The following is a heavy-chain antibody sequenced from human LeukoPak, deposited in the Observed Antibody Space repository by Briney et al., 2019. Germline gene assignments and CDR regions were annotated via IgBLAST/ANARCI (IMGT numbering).Heavy chain of an antibody. V-gene: IGHV3-23*01. D-gene: IGHD2-2*02. CDR2: ITGSGSVT. Sequence: PGGSPRLSCAASGFTFSNYAMNWVRQAPGKGLEWVSSITGSGSVTNYADSVKGRFAISRDNSKNTVYLQMTSLRADDTAIYFCAKDSDTPGCFDYWGQGTPVTASS. CDR1: GFTFSNYA. J-gene: IGHJ4*02. CDR3: AKDSDTPGCFDY.